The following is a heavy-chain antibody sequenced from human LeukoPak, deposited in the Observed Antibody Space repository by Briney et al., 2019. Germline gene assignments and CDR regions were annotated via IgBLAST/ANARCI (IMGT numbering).Heavy chain of an antibody. D-gene: IGHD3-22*01. J-gene: IGHJ1*01. CDR3: AKVESYYDSSGYYYRYFQH. Sequence: GGSLRLSCAASGFTFSSYAMSWVRQAPGKGLEWVSVIGGSGGSTYYADSVKGRFTISRDNSKNTLYLQMNSLGAEDTAVHYCAKVESYYDSSGYYYRYFQHWGQGTLVTVSS. V-gene: IGHV3-23*01. CDR2: IGGSGGST. CDR1: GFTFSSYA.